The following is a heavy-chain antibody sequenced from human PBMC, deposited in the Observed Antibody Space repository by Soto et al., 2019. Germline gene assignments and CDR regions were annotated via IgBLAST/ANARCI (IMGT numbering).Heavy chain of an antibody. J-gene: IGHJ4*01. CDR2: ISSSGSTI. V-gene: IGHV3-11*01. Sequence: VGSLRRSCAASGFTFSDYYMSWIRQAPGKGLEWVSYISSSGSTIYYADSVKGRFTISRDNAKNSLYLQMNSLRAEDTAVYYCASEATWIQLWDYWGQGTLVTVSS. CDR3: ASEATWIQLWDY. D-gene: IGHD5-18*01. CDR1: GFTFSDYY.